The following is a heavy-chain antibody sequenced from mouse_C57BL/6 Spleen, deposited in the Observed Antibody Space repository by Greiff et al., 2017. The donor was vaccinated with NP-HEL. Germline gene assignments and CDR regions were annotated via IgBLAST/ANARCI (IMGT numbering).Heavy chain of an antibody. CDR3: ARVFYYGSRHWYFDV. D-gene: IGHD1-1*01. CDR2: INPNYGTT. CDR1: GYSFTDYN. J-gene: IGHJ1*03. V-gene: IGHV1-39*01. Sequence: VQLQQSGPELVKPGASVKISCKASGYSFTDYNMNWVKQSNGKSLEWIGVINPNYGTTSYNQKFKGKATLTVAPSSSTANMQRNSLTSEDSAVYYWARVFYYGSRHWYFDVWGTGTTVTVSS.